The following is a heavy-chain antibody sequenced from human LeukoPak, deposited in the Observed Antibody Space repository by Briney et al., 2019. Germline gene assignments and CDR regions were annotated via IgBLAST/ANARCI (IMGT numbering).Heavy chain of an antibody. V-gene: IGHV3-48*03. D-gene: IGHD3-22*01. CDR3: ARGGNYYDSSDHDAFDI. J-gene: IGHJ3*02. CDR2: ISSSGSTI. CDR1: GFTFSSYE. Sequence: GGSLRLSCAASGFTFSSYEMNWVRQAPGKGLEWVSYISSSGSTIYYADSVKGRFTISRDNAKNSLYLQMNSLRAEDTAVYYCARGGNYYDSSDHDAFDIWGQGTMVTVSS.